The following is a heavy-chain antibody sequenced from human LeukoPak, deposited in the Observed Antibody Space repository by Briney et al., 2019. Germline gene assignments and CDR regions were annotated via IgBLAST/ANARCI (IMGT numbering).Heavy chain of an antibody. D-gene: IGHD2-15*01. CDR1: GFTFSSYA. CDR3: ARELVYCSGGSCYFFFDY. CDR2: ISGSGGST. V-gene: IGHV3-23*01. Sequence: GGSLRLSCAASGFTFSSYAMSWVRQAPGKGLEWVSAISGSGGSTYYADSVKGRFTISRDNSKNTLYLQMNSLRAEDTAVYYCARELVYCSGGSCYFFFDYWGQGTLVTVSS. J-gene: IGHJ4*02.